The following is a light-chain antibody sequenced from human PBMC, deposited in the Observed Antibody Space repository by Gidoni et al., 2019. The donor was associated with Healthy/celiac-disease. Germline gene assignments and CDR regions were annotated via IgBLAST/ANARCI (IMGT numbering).Light chain of an antibody. Sequence: EIVLTQSPGTLSLPPGERATLSCRASQSVSSSYLAWYQQKPGQAPRLLIYVASSRATGIPDRFSGSGSGTDFTLTISRLEPEDFAVYYCQQYGSSPTWTFGQGTKVEIK. CDR1: QSVSSSY. J-gene: IGKJ1*01. V-gene: IGKV3-20*01. CDR3: QQYGSSPTWT. CDR2: VAS.